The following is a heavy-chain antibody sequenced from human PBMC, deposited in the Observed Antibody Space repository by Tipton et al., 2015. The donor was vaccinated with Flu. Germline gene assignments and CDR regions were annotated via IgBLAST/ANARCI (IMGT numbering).Heavy chain of an antibody. V-gene: IGHV4-39*07. D-gene: IGHD4-11*01. CDR2: IHRSGNT. Sequence: GLVKPSETLSLTCTVSGDSIKSSSHYWGWIRQPPGKGLEWIGNIHRSGNTYHNPSLKGRLTMSVDTSKTQFSLKLSSVTAADTAVYYCARRDYSNYVSEPKNWFDPWGRGTLVTVSS. CDR3: ARRDYSNYVSEPKNWFDP. J-gene: IGHJ5*02. CDR1: GDSIKSSSHY.